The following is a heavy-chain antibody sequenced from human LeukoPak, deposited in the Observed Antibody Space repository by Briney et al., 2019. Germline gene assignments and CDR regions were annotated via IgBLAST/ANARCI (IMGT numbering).Heavy chain of an antibody. J-gene: IGHJ4*02. CDR1: GFTFSGYA. Sequence: GGSLRLSCAASGFTFSGYAMHWVRQAPGKGLEWVAVISYDGSNKYYADSVKGRFTISRDNSKNTLYLQMNSLRAEDTAVYYCARDPTIIVVVPAVPTFDYWGQGTLVTVSS. CDR3: ARDPTIIVVVPAVPTFDY. V-gene: IGHV3-30-3*01. CDR2: ISYDGSNK. D-gene: IGHD2-2*01.